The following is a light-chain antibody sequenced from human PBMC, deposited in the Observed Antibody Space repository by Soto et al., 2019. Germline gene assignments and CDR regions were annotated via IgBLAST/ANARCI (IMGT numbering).Light chain of an antibody. CDR1: QSVSSSY. Sequence: IVLPQSPGTLSLSPGGRATLSCRTSQSVSSSYLAWYQQKPGQAPRLLIYGASTRATGIPARFSGSGSETEFTLTISSLQAEDSAVYFCQQYNNWPTWTFGQGTKVDIK. CDR2: GAS. V-gene: IGKV3-15*01. J-gene: IGKJ1*01. CDR3: QQYNNWPTWT.